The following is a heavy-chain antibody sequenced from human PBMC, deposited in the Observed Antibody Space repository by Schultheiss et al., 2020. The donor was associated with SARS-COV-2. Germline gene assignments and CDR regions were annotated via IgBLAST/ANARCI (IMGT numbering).Heavy chain of an antibody. D-gene: IGHD5-12*01. CDR2: INHSGST. Sequence: SQTLSLTCAVYGGSFSGYYWSWIRQPPGKGLEWIGEINHSGSTYYNPSLKSRVTISVDTSKNQFSLKLSSVTAADTAVYYCARRRGLSGGYDLGVNWFDPWGQGTLVTVSS. V-gene: IGHV4-34*01. J-gene: IGHJ5*02. CDR1: GGSFSGYY. CDR3: ARRRGLSGGYDLGVNWFDP.